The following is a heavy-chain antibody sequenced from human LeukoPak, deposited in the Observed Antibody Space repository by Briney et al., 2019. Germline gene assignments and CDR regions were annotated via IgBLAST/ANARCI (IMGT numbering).Heavy chain of an antibody. D-gene: IGHD6-13*01. CDR1: GYTFTSYA. CDR3: ARGLSSSWYGDY. CDR2: ISAYNGNT. J-gene: IGHJ4*02. V-gene: IGHV1-18*01. Sequence: ASVKVSCKASGYTFTSYAMHWVRQAPGQRLEWMGWISAYNGNTNYAQKLQGRVTMTTDTSTSTAYMELRSLRSDDTAVYYCARGLSSSWYGDYWGQGTLVTVSS.